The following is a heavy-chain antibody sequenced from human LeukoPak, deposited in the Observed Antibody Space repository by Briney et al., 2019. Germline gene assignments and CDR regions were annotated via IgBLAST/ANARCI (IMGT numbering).Heavy chain of an antibody. CDR3: ARDTMVRGVAFDY. Sequence: GGSLRLSCAASGFTFSSYWMSWVRQAPGKGLEWVANIKQDGSEKYYVDSVKGRFTISRDNAKNSLYLQMNSLRAEDTAVYYCARDTMVRGVAFDYWGQGTLVTVSS. D-gene: IGHD3-10*01. CDR1: GFTFSSYW. V-gene: IGHV3-7*01. J-gene: IGHJ4*02. CDR2: IKQDGSEK.